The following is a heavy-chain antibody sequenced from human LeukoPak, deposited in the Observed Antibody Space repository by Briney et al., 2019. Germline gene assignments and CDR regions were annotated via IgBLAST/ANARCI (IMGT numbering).Heavy chain of an antibody. V-gene: IGHV1-3*02. D-gene: IGHD3-10*01. Sequence: GASVKVSCKTSGYTFTSYTLHWVRQAPGQRLEWMGWSNAGNGNTKYSQEFQGRVTMTRNTSISTAYMELSSLRSEDTAVYYCARGRSSVRKARGVIIENQFDPWGQGTLVTVSS. J-gene: IGHJ5*02. CDR3: ARGRSSVRKARGVIIENQFDP. CDR1: GYTFTSYT. CDR2: SNAGNGNT.